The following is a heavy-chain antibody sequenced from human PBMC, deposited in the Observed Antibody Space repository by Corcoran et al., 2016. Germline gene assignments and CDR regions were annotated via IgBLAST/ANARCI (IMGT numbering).Heavy chain of an antibody. CDR3: ARGGGLAIVVVVDTADDAFDI. V-gene: IGHV3-7*04. D-gene: IGHD2-15*01. J-gene: IGHJ3*02. CDR1: GFTFSSYW. CDR2: IKQDGSEK. Sequence: EVQLVESGGGLVQPGGSLRLSCAASGFTFSSYWMSWVRQAPGKGLEWVANIKQDGSEKYYVDSLKGRFTISRDNAKNSLYLQMNSLRAEETAVYYCARGGGLAIVVVVDTADDAFDIWGQGTMVTVSS.